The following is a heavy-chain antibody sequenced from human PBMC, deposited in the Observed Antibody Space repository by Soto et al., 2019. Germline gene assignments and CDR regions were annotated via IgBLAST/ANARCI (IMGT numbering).Heavy chain of an antibody. CDR3: ARDTMYRDD. D-gene: IGHD3-10*02. CDR2: ISSSSSTI. Sequence: EVRLEESGGGLVQPGGSLRLSCAASGFAFSGYEMNWVRQAPGKGPEWISYISSSSSTIYYADSVKGRFTVSRDNAKNSLYLEMNSLGVEDTAVYYCARDTMYRDDWGQGTLVTVSS. J-gene: IGHJ4*02. CDR1: GFAFSGYE. V-gene: IGHV3-48*03.